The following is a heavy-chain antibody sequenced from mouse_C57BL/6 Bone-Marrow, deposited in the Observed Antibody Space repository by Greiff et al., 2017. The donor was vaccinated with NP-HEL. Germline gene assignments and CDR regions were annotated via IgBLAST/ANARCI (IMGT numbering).Heavy chain of an antibody. CDR3: ARPNSSGYFAY. Sequence: DVQLVESGGDLVKPGGSLKLSCAASGFTFSSYGMSWVRQTPDKRLEWVATISSGGSYTYYPDSVKGRFTISRDNAKNTLYLQMSSLKSEDTAMYYCARPNSSGYFAYWGQGTLVTVSA. CDR1: GFTFSSYG. J-gene: IGHJ3*01. CDR2: ISSGGSYT. D-gene: IGHD3-2*02. V-gene: IGHV5-6*01.